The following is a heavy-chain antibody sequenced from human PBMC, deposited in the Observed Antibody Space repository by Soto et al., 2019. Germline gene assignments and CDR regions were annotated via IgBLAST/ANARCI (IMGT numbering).Heavy chain of an antibody. V-gene: IGHV3-21*01. CDR3: ARDLGKRNRTTVTRYYFDY. CDR2: ISSSSSYI. J-gene: IGHJ4*02. Sequence: TGGSLRLSCAASGFTFSSYSMNWVRQAPGKGLEWVSSISSSSSYIYYADSVKGRFTISRDNAKNSLYLQMNSLRAEDTAVYYCARDLGKRNRTTVTRYYFDYWGQGTLVTVSS. CDR1: GFTFSSYS. D-gene: IGHD4-17*01.